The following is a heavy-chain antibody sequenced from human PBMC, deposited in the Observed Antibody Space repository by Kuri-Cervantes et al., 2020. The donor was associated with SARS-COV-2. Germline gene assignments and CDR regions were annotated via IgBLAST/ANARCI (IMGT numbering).Heavy chain of an antibody. J-gene: IGHJ3*02. D-gene: IGHD3-3*01. CDR1: GYSISSGYY. CDR3: ARHTIFGAHDAFDI. Sequence: GSLRLSCAVSGYSISSGYYWGWIRQPPGKGLEWIGSIYHSGSTYYNPFLKSRATISVDTSKNQFSLKLSSVTAADTAVYYCARHTIFGAHDAFDIWGQGTMVTVSS. V-gene: IGHV4-38-2*01. CDR2: IYHSGST.